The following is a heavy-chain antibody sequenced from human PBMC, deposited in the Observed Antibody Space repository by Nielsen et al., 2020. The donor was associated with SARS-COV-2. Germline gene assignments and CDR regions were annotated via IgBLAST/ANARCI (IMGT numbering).Heavy chain of an antibody. CDR3: ARAEPGVSDY. V-gene: IGHV1-2*06. J-gene: IGHJ4*02. Sequence: ASVKVSCKASGYTFTGYNIHWVRQAPGQGLEWMGRINPNSGGTDYAQKFQGRVTMTRDTSISTTYMELSSLRSDDTALYYCARAEPGVSDYWGQGTLVTVSS. D-gene: IGHD7-27*01. CDR1: GYTFTGYN. CDR2: INPNSGGT.